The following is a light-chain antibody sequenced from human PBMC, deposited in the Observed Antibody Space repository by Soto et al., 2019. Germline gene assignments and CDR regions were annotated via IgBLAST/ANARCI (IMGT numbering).Light chain of an antibody. Sequence: QSALTQPASVSGSPGQSITISCTGTSSDVGVYDYVSWYERHPCKAPKLMMYEVSNRRSGVSDRFSGSKSGNTASLTISGLQAGDEADYYCRSYPSITTLVFGGGTKVTVL. CDR2: EVS. V-gene: IGLV2-14*01. J-gene: IGLJ2*01. CDR3: RSYPSITTLV. CDR1: SSDVGVYDY.